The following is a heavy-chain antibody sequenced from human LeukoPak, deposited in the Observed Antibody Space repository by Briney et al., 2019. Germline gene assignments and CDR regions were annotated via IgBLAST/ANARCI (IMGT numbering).Heavy chain of an antibody. V-gene: IGHV4-59*08. CDR3: ARTRSDSWFDP. Sequence: SETLSLTCTVSGGSISSYYWSWIRQPPGKGLEWIGYIYYSGSTNYNPSLKSRVTISVDTSKNQFSLKLSSVTAADTAVYYCARTRSDSWFDPWGQGTLVTVSS. D-gene: IGHD2-15*01. J-gene: IGHJ5*02. CDR1: GGSISSYY. CDR2: IYYSGST.